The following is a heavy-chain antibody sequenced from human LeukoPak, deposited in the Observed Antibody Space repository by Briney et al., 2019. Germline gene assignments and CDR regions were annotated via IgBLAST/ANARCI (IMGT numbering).Heavy chain of an antibody. CDR2: ISSSSSYI. J-gene: IGHJ4*02. D-gene: IGHD3-10*01. CDR1: GFTFSSYN. CDR3: ARDGGLLWFGELYYFDY. Sequence: GGSLRLSCAASGFTFSSYNMNWVRQVPGKGLEWVSSISSSSSYIYYADSVKGRFTISRDNAKNSLYLQMNSLRAEDTAVYYCARDGGLLWFGELYYFDYWGQGTLVTVSS. V-gene: IGHV3-21*01.